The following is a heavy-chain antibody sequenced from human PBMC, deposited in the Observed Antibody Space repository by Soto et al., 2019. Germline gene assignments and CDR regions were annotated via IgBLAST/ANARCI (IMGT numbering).Heavy chain of an antibody. Sequence: PSETLSLTCTVSGGSISSGGYYWSWIRQHPGKGLEWIGYIYYSGSTYYNPSLKSRVTISVDTSKNQFSLKLSSVTAADTAVYYCARDYCTNGVCYHFDYWGQGTLVTVSS. J-gene: IGHJ4*02. CDR1: GGSISSGGYY. D-gene: IGHD2-8*01. CDR2: IYYSGST. CDR3: ARDYCTNGVCYHFDY. V-gene: IGHV4-31*03.